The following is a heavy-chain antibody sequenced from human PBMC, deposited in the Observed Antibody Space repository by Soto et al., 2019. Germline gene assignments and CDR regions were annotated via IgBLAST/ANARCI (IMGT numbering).Heavy chain of an antibody. CDR1: GFTFSSDG. CDR3: ARDDSSGYQNPVWFDP. J-gene: IGHJ5*02. Sequence: PGGSLRLSCAASGFTFSSDGMHWVRQAPGKGLEWVAVIWYDGSNKYYADSVKGRFTISRDNSKNTLYLQMNSLRAEDTAVYYCARDDSSGYQNPVWFDPWGQGTLVTVSS. CDR2: IWYDGSNK. D-gene: IGHD3-22*01. V-gene: IGHV3-33*01.